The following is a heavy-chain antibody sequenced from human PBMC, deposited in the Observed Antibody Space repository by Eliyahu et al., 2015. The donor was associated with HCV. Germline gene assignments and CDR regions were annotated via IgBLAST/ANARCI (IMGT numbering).Heavy chain of an antibody. J-gene: IGHJ4*02. D-gene: IGHD4-23*01. V-gene: IGHV1-69*08. CDR3: ARERPGYGGNDY. Sequence: QVQLVQSGAEVKKPGSSVKVSCKASGGTFSSYTISWVRQAPGQGLEWMGRIIPILGIANYAQKFQGRVTITADKSTSTAYMELSSLRSEDTAVYYCARERPGYGGNDYWGQGTLVTVSS. CDR1: GGTFSSYT. CDR2: IIPILGIA.